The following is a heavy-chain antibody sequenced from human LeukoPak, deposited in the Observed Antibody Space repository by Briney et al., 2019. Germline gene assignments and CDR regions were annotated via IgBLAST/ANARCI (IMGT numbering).Heavy chain of an antibody. Sequence: SQTLSLTCAISGDSFSSNSAAWNWIRQSPSRGLEWLGRTYRRSKWSNDYAPSVKSRIIINPDTSKNQFSLQLNSVTPEDTAVYYCARLHCTTSCYVDYWGQGTLVTVSS. V-gene: IGHV6-1*01. D-gene: IGHD2-2*01. CDR2: TYRRSKWSN. J-gene: IGHJ4*02. CDR1: GDSFSSNSAA. CDR3: ARLHCTTSCYVDY.